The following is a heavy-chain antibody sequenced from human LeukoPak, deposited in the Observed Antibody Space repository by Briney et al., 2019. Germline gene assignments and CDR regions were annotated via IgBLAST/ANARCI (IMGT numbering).Heavy chain of an antibody. Sequence: SETLSLTCTFSGGSITSTTYYWAWIRQPPGKGLEWLVPIFYSGTTYYTPPLKTCVTISGNTSKNRFSLNLSSVTAADTAIYYCARAKSSSGHLDYWGQGTLVTVSS. J-gene: IGHJ4*02. V-gene: IGHV4-39*07. D-gene: IGHD3-22*01. CDR2: IFYSGTT. CDR1: GGSITSTTYY. CDR3: ARAKSSSGHLDY.